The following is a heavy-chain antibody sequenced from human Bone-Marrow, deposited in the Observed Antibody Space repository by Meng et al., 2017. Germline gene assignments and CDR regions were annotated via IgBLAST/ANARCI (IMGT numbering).Heavy chain of an antibody. J-gene: IGHJ4*02. Sequence: SETLSLTCTVSGYSISSGYYWGWIRQPPGKGLEWIGSIYHSGSTYYNPSLKSRVTISVDTSKNQFSLKLSSVTAADTAVYYCATNSGSYCGNIDYWGQGTLVTVSS. CDR3: ATNSGSYCGNIDY. CDR2: IYHSGST. D-gene: IGHD1-26*01. V-gene: IGHV4-38-2*02. CDR1: GYSISSGYY.